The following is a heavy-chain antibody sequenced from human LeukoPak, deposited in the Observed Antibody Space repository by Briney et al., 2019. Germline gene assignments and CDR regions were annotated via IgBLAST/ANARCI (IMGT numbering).Heavy chain of an antibody. CDR3: VVSRCSSTSCYDYFDY. V-gene: IGHV3-23*01. D-gene: IGHD2-2*01. CDR1: GFTFSSYA. J-gene: IGHJ4*02. Sequence: GGSLGLSCAASGFTFSSYAMSWVRQAPGKGLEWVSAISGSGGSTYYADSVKGRFTISRDNSKNTLYLQMNSLRAEDTAVYYCVVSRCSSTSCYDYFDYWGQGTLVTVSS. CDR2: ISGSGGST.